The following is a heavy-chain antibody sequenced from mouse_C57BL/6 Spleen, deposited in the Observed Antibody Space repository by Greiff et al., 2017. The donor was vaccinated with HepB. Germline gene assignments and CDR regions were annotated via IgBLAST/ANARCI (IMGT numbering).Heavy chain of an antibody. CDR1: GFSLTSYG. D-gene: IGHD2-2*01. CDR2: IWSGGST. CDR3: ARSPNGYEGYVDV. V-gene: IGHV2-2*01. Sequence: QVQLQQSGPGLVQPSQSLSITCTVSGFSLTSYGVHWVRQSPGKGLEWLGVIWSGGSTDYNAAFISRLSISKDNSKSQVFFKMNSLQADDTAIDYWARSPNGYEGYVDVWGTGTTVTVSS. J-gene: IGHJ1*03.